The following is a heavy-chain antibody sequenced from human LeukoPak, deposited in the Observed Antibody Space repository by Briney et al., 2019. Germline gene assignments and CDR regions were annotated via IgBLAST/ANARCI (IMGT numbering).Heavy chain of an antibody. Sequence: PSETLSLTCTVSGGSISNYYWSWIRQPPGKGLEWIGYVHNSGSANYNPSLKSRVTISVDTSKNQFSLKLTSVTAADTAVYFCAVTAATNAFEYWGQGTLVTVSS. CDR2: VHNSGSA. CDR1: GGSISNYY. V-gene: IGHV4-59*01. CDR3: AVTAATNAFEY. J-gene: IGHJ4*02. D-gene: IGHD5-12*01.